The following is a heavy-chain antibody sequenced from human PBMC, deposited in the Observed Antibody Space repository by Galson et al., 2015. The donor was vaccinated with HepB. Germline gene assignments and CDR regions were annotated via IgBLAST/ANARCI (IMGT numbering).Heavy chain of an antibody. J-gene: IGHJ5*02. CDR2: TYHRSKWYD. D-gene: IGHD2-15*01. V-gene: IGHV6-1*01. CDR1: GDSVSSNSAA. Sequence: CAISGDSVSSNSAAWNWIRQSPSRGLEWLGRTYHRSKWYDDYAVSVKSRITINPDTSKNQFSLQLSSVTPEDTAVYYCARVSGGGDSCYSLSGRGCWFDPWGQGALVTVSS. CDR3: ARVSGGGDSCYSLSGRGCWFDP.